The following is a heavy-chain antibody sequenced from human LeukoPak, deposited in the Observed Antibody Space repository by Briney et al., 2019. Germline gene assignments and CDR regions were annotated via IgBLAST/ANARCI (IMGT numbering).Heavy chain of an antibody. V-gene: IGHV4-38-2*02. CDR2: IHHSGST. CDR1: GYSISSGDY. D-gene: IGHD4-11*01. Sequence: SETLSLTCTVSGYSISSGDYWGWIRRPPGKGLEWIGTIHHSGSTYYNPSLKSRVIISVDTSKNHFSLKLSSVTAADTAVYYCAKVVNQITTGFNWFDPWGQGTLVTVSS. J-gene: IGHJ5*02. CDR3: AKVVNQITTGFNWFDP.